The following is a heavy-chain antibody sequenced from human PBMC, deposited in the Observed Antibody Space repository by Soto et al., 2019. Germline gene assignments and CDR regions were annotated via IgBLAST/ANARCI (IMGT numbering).Heavy chain of an antibody. CDR3: GRDDYGIFPY. Sequence: ASVKVSCKASGYSISAYYIHWVRQAPGQGLEWMGWIDPKNGGTVSAQKFQGRLTMTRDTSISTVYMDLSGLTSDDPALYYCGRDDYGIFPYWGQGSLVTVS. CDR1: GYSISAYY. D-gene: IGHD3-10*01. CDR2: IDPKNGGT. J-gene: IGHJ4*02. V-gene: IGHV1-2*02.